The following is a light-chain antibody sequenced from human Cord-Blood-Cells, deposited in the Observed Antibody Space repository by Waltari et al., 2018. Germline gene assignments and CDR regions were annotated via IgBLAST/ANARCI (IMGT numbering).Light chain of an antibody. V-gene: IGLV3-1*01. CDR1: KLGDKY. J-gene: IGLJ2*01. Sequence: SYELTQPPSVSVSPGQTASITCSGDKLGDKYACLYQQKPGQSPVLVIYQESKRPSGIPERFSGSNSGNTATLTISGTQAMDEADYYCQAWDSSTVVFGGGTKLTVL. CDR3: QAWDSSTVV. CDR2: QES.